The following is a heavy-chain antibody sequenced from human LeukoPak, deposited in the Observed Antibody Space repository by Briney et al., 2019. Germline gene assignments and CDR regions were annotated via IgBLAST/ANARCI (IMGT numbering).Heavy chain of an antibody. CDR3: ARGDYGGNSAYYYGMDV. CDR2: INPDSGNT. J-gene: IGHJ6*02. V-gene: IGHV1-8*01. D-gene: IGHD4-23*01. CDR1: GYTFINYD. Sequence: ASVKVSCKASGYTFINYDINWVRQVTGQGLEWRGGINPDSGNTGYAQRLQGRVTLNRNPSISTAYMEVSSLRSEDTAVYYCARGDYGGNSAYYYGMDVWGQGTTVTVSS.